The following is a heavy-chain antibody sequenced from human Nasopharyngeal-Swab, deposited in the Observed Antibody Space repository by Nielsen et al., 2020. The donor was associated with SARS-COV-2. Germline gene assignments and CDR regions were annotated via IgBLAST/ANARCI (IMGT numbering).Heavy chain of an antibody. Sequence: WIRQPPGKGLEWIGSIYYSGSTYYNPSLKSRVTISLDTSKNQFSLNLTSVTAADTAVYYCARSARYGRYHPSYYSYYMDVWGKGTTVTVSS. J-gene: IGHJ6*03. D-gene: IGHD3-16*02. V-gene: IGHV4-31*02. CDR3: ARSARYGRYHPSYYSYYMDV. CDR2: IYYSGST.